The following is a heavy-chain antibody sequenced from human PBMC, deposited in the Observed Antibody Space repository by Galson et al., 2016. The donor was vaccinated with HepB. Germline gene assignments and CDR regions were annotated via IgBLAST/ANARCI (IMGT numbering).Heavy chain of an antibody. CDR2: IYSGGDT. D-gene: IGHD1-26*01. CDR1: GFTVSKNL. J-gene: IGHJ5*02. V-gene: IGHV3-53*01. CDR3: GRNVGP. Sequence: SLRLSCAASGFTVSKNLMTWVRQAPGKGLEYVSLIYSGGDTHYAESVRGRFTISRDSSENTLYLQMNSLRVEDTAVYYCGRNVGPLGPGTLVTVSS.